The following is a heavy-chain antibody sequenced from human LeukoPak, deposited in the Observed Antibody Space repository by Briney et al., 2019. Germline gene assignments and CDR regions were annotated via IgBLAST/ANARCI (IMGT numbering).Heavy chain of an antibody. J-gene: IGHJ5*02. Sequence: AGGSLRLSCAASGFTFSSYGMHWVRQAPGKGLEWVAFIRYDGSNKYYADSVKGRFTISRDNSKNTLYLQMNSLRAEDTAVYYCAKDLWGEVVAANNWFDPWGQGTLVTVSS. CDR2: IRYDGSNK. CDR1: GFTFSSYG. CDR3: AKDLWGEVVAANNWFDP. D-gene: IGHD2-15*01. V-gene: IGHV3-30*02.